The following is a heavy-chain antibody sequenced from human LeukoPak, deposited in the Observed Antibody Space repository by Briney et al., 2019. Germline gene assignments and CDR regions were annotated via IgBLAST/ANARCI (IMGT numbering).Heavy chain of an antibody. V-gene: IGHV3-15*01. CDR1: GFTFNNAW. D-gene: IGHD3-10*01. CDR3: STDRGARDC. Sequence: GGSLRLSCAASGFTFNNAWMSWVRKAPGKGPEWVGRIKSKTDGGTTDYATPVKGRFSISRDDSRNTLYLQMNSLKTEDTAVYYCSTDRGARDCWGQGTLVTVSS. CDR2: IKSKTDGGTT. J-gene: IGHJ4*02.